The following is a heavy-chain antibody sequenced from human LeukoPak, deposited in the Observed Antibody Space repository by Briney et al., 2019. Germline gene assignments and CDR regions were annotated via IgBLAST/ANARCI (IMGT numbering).Heavy chain of an antibody. CDR2: IKQDGSEK. J-gene: IGHJ4*02. Sequence: GGSLRLSCAASGFTFSSYWMSWVRQAPGKGLEWVANIKQDGSEKYYVDSVKGRFTISRDNAKNSLYLQMNSLRAEDTAVYYCAGVGYSSSWDPAPIDYWGQGTLVTVSS. D-gene: IGHD6-13*01. V-gene: IGHV3-7*01. CDR3: AGVGYSSSWDPAPIDY. CDR1: GFTFSSYW.